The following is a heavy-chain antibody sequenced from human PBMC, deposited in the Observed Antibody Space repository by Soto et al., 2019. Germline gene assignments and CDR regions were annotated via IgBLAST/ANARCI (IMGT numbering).Heavy chain of an antibody. CDR3: AREYSSSDRYYYYGVDV. CDR1: GYSFTTYW. J-gene: IGHJ6*02. D-gene: IGHD6-6*01. CDR2: IDPSDSYT. V-gene: IGHV5-10-1*01. Sequence: GESLKISCKGSGYSFTTYWISWVSQMPGKGLEWMGRIDPSDSYTNYSPSFQGHVTISADKSITTAYLQWSSLKASDTAMYYCAREYSSSDRYYYYGVDVWGQGTTVTVSS.